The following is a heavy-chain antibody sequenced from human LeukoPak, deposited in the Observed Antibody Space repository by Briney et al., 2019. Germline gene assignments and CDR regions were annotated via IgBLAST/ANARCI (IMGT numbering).Heavy chain of an antibody. J-gene: IGHJ5*02. CDR3: AREFNSSGSGFDP. V-gene: IGHV1-8*01. CDR2: MNPHSGYN. Sequence: ASVKVSCKASGYTFTNYDINWVRQATGQGLEWMGWMNPHSGYNGYAQKFQGRVTMTRNTSISTAYMELSSHTSDDTAVYFCAREFNSSGSGFDPWGQGTLVTVSS. D-gene: IGHD6-6*01. CDR1: GYTFTNYD.